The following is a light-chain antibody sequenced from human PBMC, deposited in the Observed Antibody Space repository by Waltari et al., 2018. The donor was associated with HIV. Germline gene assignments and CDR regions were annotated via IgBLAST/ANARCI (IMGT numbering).Light chain of an antibody. J-gene: IGLJ3*02. CDR2: RNS. CDR3: ASWDDRVSGWV. V-gene: IGLV1-47*01. CDR1: GPNIGTNY. Sequence: QSVLTQPPSVSGTPGQRITVSCSGSGPNIGTNYAYWYQQLPGAAPNLLVYRNSQRPSGVPDRFSGSKSGTSASLSISGLRSEDEADYHCASWDDRVSGWVFGGGTKLTVL.